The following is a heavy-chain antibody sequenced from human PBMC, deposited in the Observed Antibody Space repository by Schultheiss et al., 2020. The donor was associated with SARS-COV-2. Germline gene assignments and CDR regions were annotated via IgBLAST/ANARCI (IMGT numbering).Heavy chain of an antibody. V-gene: IGHV4-30-4*01. J-gene: IGHJ4*02. Sequence: SETLSLTCTVSGDSINSGDYYWSWIRQHPGKGLEWIGYISYSGKTFYNPSLKSRITMSLDTSKHQFSLKVNSVTAADTAVYYCNIYDSSGYYKKTDYWGQGTLVTVSS. CDR3: NIYDSSGYYKKTDY. CDR1: GDSINSGDYY. CDR2: ISYSGKT. D-gene: IGHD3-22*01.